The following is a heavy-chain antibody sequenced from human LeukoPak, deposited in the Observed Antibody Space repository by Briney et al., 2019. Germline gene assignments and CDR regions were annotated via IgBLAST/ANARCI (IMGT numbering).Heavy chain of an antibody. CDR2: IHPNSGGT. CDR1: GYTITGYY. CDR3: ARVMLGGENYDAFDI. D-gene: IGHD3-16*01. Sequence: ASMKASWTASGYTITGYYMHWVRQPPGQVHEWIGCIHPNSGGTNNAQKFQGRVTMTRDTSISTAYMELSRLRSDDTAVYYCARVMLGGENYDAFDIWGQGTMVTVSS. J-gene: IGHJ3*02. V-gene: IGHV1-2*02.